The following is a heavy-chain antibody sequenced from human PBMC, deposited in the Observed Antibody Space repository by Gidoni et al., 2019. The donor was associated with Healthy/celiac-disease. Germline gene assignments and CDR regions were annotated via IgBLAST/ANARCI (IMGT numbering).Heavy chain of an antibody. CDR1: GFTFGDYA. CDR3: TVSGWDDAFDI. CDR2: IRSKAYGGTT. V-gene: IGHV3-49*03. D-gene: IGHD6-19*01. J-gene: IGHJ3*02. Sequence: EVQLVESGGGLVQPGRSLRLSCTASGFTFGDYAMSWFRQAPGKGLEWVGFIRSKAYGGTTEYAASVKGRFTISRDDSKSIAYLQMNSLKTEDTAVYYCTVSGWDDAFDIWGQGTMVTVSS.